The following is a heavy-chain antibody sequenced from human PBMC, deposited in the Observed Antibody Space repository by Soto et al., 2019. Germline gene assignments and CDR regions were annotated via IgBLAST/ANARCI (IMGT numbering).Heavy chain of an antibody. J-gene: IGHJ4*02. V-gene: IGHV1-18*01. CDR3: ARYRDDDILTGFDY. CDR1: GYTFTSYG. Sequence: ASVKVSCKASGYTFTSYGISWVRQAPGQGLEWMGWISAYNGNTNYAQKLQGRVTMTTDTSTSTAYMELRSLRSDDTAVYYCARYRDDDILTGFDYWGQGTLVTVSS. D-gene: IGHD3-9*01. CDR2: ISAYNGNT.